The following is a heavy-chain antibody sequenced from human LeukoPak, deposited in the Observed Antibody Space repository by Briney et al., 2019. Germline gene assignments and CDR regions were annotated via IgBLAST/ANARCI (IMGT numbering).Heavy chain of an antibody. J-gene: IGHJ4*02. V-gene: IGHV4-59*01. CDR3: ARVDGGSYQDFDY. CDR1: GGSISSYY. CDR2: IYYSGST. D-gene: IGHD1-26*01. Sequence: PSETLSLTCTVSGGSISSYYWSWIRQPPGKGLEWIGYIYYSGSTNYNPSLKSRVTISVDTSKNQSSLKLSSVTAADTAVYYCARVDGGSYQDFDYWGQGTLVTVSS.